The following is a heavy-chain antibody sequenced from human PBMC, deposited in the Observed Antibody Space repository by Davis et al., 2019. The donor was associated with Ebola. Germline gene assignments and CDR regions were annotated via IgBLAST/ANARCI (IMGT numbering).Heavy chain of an antibody. CDR1: GFTFDDYA. V-gene: IGHV3-9*01. D-gene: IGHD3-9*01. CDR3: AKDMREEVYDILTGYFYYYGMDV. Sequence: PGGSLRLSCAASGFTFDDYAMHWVRQAPGKGLEWVSGIIWNSGSIGYADSVKGRFTISRDNAKNSLYLQMNSLRAEDTALYYCAKDMREEVYDILTGYFYYYGMDVWGQGTTVTVSS. J-gene: IGHJ6*02. CDR2: IIWNSGSI.